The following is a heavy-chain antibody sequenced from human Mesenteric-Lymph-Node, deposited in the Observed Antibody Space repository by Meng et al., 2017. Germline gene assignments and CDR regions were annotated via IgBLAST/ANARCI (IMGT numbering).Heavy chain of an antibody. CDR3: ARDLNWRTY. Sequence: GESLKISCAASGFAFNTYWMTWVRQAPGKGLEWVASIKPDGGEKNYVDSVKGRFTTSRDNPKNSLYLQMNSLRAEDTAVYYCARDLNWRTYWGQGTQVTVSS. CDR2: IKPDGGEK. J-gene: IGHJ4*02. D-gene: IGHD1-20*01. CDR1: GFAFNTYW. V-gene: IGHV3-7*01.